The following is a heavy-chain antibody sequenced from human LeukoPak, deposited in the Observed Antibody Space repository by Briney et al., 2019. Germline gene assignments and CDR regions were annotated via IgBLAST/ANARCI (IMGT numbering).Heavy chain of an antibody. D-gene: IGHD1-20*01. J-gene: IGHJ3*02. CDR1: GGTFSSYA. CDR3: ARPYNWGEAFDI. V-gene: IGHV1-69*05. Sequence: SVKVSCKASGGTFSSYAISWVRQAPGQGLEWMGGIIPIFGTANYAQKFQGRVTITTDESTSTAYMELSSLRSEDTAVYYCARPYNWGEAFDIWGQGTMVTVSS. CDR2: IIPIFGTA.